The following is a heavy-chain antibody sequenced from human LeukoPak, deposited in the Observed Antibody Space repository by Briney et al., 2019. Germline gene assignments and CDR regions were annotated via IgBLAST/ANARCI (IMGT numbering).Heavy chain of an antibody. CDR3: AGLSVVVAATHWFDP. Sequence: GGSLRLSCAASGFTFSSYWMHWVRQAPGKGLVWVSRINRDGSSTSYADSVKGRFTISRDNAKNTLYLQMNSLRAEDTAVYYCAGLSVVVAATHWFDPWGQGTLVTVSS. V-gene: IGHV3-74*01. CDR2: INRDGSST. CDR1: GFTFSSYW. J-gene: IGHJ5*02. D-gene: IGHD2-15*01.